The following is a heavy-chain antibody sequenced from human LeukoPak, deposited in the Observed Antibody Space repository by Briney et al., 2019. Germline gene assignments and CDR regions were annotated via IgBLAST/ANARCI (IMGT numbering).Heavy chain of an antibody. D-gene: IGHD3-10*01. Sequence: PSETLSLTCTVSGGSISSSSYYWGWIRQPPGKGLEWIGGIYYSGSTYYNPSLKSRVTISVDTSKNQFSLKLSSVTAADTAVYYCARHRYGSGRPRDWFDPWGQGTLVTVSS. CDR1: GGSISSSSYY. J-gene: IGHJ5*02. V-gene: IGHV4-39*01. CDR2: IYYSGST. CDR3: ARHRYGSGRPRDWFDP.